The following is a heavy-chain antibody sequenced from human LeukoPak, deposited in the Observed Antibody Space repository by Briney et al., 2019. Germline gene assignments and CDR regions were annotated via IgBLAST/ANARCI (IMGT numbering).Heavy chain of an antibody. CDR2: IYPGDSDT. Sequence: GESLKISCKGSGYSFTSYWIGWVRQMPGKGLEWMGIIYPGDSDTRYSPSFQGQVTISADKSISTAYLQWSSLKASDTAMCYCASHYYGSGSYGGYFDYWGQGTLVTVSS. J-gene: IGHJ4*02. D-gene: IGHD3-10*01. CDR3: ASHYYGSGSYGGYFDY. V-gene: IGHV5-51*01. CDR1: GYSFTSYW.